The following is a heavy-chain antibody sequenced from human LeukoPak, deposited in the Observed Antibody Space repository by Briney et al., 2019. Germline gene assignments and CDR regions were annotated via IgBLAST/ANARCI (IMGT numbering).Heavy chain of an antibody. V-gene: IGHV4-59*01. CDR3: ARARVESGDAFDI. D-gene: IGHD5-24*01. CDR1: GGSISSYY. CDR2: IYYSGST. J-gene: IGHJ3*02. Sequence: SETLSLTCTVSGGSISSYYWSWIRQPPGKGLEWIGYIYYSGSTNYNPSLKSRVTISVDTSKNQFSLKLSSVTAADTAVYYCARARVESGDAFDIWGQGTMVTVSS.